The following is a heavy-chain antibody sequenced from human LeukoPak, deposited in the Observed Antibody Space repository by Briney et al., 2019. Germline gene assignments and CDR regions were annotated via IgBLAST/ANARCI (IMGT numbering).Heavy chain of an antibody. D-gene: IGHD7-27*01. CDR3: AKTGERDY. J-gene: IGHJ4*02. CDR1: GFMFSEYG. CDR2: IRDDGSNK. V-gene: IGHV3-30*02. Sequence: GGSLRLSCAASGFMFSEYGMHWVRQAPGKGLEWVAFIRDDGSNKLSADSVKGRFTISRDNSKNTVSLQMNSLRSEDTAIYYCAKTGERDYWGRGTLVTVSS.